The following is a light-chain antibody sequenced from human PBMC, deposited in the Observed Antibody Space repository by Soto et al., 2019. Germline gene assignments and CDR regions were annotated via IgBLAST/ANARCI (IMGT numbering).Light chain of an antibody. CDR1: QGISSY. CDR2: AAS. Sequence: AIRMTQSPSSLSASTGDRVTITCRASQGISSYLAWYQQKPGIAPKLLIYAASTLHSGVPSRFSGSGSGTDFTLTISCPQSEDFATYYCQQYYSYPWTFGQGTKVEIK. J-gene: IGKJ1*01. CDR3: QQYYSYPWT. V-gene: IGKV1-8*01.